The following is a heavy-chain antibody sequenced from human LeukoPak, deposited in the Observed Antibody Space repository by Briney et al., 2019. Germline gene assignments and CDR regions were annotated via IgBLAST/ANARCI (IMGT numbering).Heavy chain of an antibody. CDR1: GYSISSGYY. D-gene: IGHD3-22*01. CDR2: IFSSGSA. V-gene: IGHV4-38-2*02. Sequence: SETLSLTCTVSGYSISSGYYWGLIRQPPGKGLEWIGYIFSSGSANYNPSLESRVTISLDRSRKQFSLKLKSVTAADTAVYYCARRSSDSTGLWAFDYWGQGTLVTVSS. J-gene: IGHJ4*02. CDR3: ARRSSDSTGLWAFDY.